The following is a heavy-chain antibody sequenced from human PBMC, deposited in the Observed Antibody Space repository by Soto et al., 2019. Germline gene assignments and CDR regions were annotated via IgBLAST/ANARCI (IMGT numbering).Heavy chain of an antibody. J-gene: IGHJ4*02. Sequence: QVQLQQWGAGLLKTSETLSITCAVYGGAFSGYYWSWIRQPPGKGLECIGEINHSGSTNYHPSLKSRVTISVDTSKNQFSLKLSSVTAADTAVYYCARGRGVEMATIIGGLDYWGQGTLITVSS. V-gene: IGHV4-34*01. CDR1: GGAFSGYY. CDR2: INHSGST. D-gene: IGHD5-12*01. CDR3: ARGRGVEMATIIGGLDY.